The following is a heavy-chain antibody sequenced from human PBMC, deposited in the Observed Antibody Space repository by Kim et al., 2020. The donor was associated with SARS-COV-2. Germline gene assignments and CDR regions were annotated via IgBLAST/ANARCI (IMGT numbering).Heavy chain of an antibody. CDR1: GFIFDDYA. J-gene: IGHJ4*02. CDR2: ISGDGGST. CDR3: AKDISYYGSGSYYPNYFDY. V-gene: IGHV3-43*02. D-gene: IGHD3-10*01. Sequence: GGSLRLSCAASGFIFDDYAMHWVRQAPGKGLEWVSLISGDGGSTYYADSVKGRFTISRDNSKNSLYLQMNSLRTEDTALYYCAKDISYYGSGSYYPNYFDYWGQGTLVTVSS.